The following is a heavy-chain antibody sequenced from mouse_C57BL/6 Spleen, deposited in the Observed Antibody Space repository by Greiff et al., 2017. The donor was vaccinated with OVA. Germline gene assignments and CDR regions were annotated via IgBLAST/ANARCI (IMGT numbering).Heavy chain of an antibody. CDR1: GYTFTSYW. CDR2: INPSSGYT. D-gene: IGHD2-4*01. Sequence: QVHVKQSGAELAKPGASVKLSCKASGYTFTSYWMHWVKQRPGQGLEWIGYINPSSGYTKYNQKFKDKATLTADKSSSTAYMQLSSLTYEDSAVYYCARYRVDDYDDFDYWGQGTTLTVSS. V-gene: IGHV1-7*01. J-gene: IGHJ2*01. CDR3: ARYRVDDYDDFDY.